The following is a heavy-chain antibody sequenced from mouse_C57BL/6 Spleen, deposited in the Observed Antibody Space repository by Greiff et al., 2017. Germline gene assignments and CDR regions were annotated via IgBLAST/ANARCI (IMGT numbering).Heavy chain of an antibody. CDR3: ERPQSRSAMDY. CDR2: INPSSGYT. Sequence: QVQLQQSGAELAKPGASVKLSCKASGYTFTSYWMHWVKPRPGQGLEWIGYINPSSGYTKYNQKFKDKATLTVDKSSSTAYMQLSSLTYEDSAVYYWERPQSRSAMDYWEQGTSITVSA. CDR1: GYTFTSYW. V-gene: IGHV1-7*01. D-gene: IGHD6-1*01. J-gene: IGHJ4*01.